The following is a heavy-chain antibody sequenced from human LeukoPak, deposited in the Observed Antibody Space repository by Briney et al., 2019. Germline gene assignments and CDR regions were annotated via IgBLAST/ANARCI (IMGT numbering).Heavy chain of an antibody. V-gene: IGHV3-74*01. CDR3: ARALTISPPGH. CDR2: INSDGSST. Sequence: GGALRISFAAPGFTLSSYWMPWGRQAPGKGLGWVSRINSDGSSTSYADSVKGRFTISRDNAKNTLYLQMNSLRAEDTAVYYCARALTISPPGHWGQGTLVTVSS. CDR1: GFTLSSYW. J-gene: IGHJ4*02. D-gene: IGHD3-9*01.